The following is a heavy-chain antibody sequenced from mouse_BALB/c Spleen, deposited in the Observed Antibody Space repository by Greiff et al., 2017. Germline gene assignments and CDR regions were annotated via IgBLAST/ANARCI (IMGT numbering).Heavy chain of an antibody. V-gene: IGHV5-6-4*01. CDR1: GFTFSSYT. CDR3: TRESPFDY. Sequence: EVHLVESGGGLVKPGGSLKLSCAASGFTFSSYTMSWVRQTPEKRLEWVATISSGGSYTYYPDSVKGRFTISRDNAKNTLYLQMSSLKSEDTAMYYCTRESPFDYWGQGTTLTVSS. CDR2: ISSGGSYT. J-gene: IGHJ2*01.